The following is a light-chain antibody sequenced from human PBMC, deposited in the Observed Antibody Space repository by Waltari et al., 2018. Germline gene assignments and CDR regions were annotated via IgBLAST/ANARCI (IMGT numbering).Light chain of an antibody. CDR1: QIIRTTY. CDR2: GSF. CDR3: QQYDDSPLT. J-gene: IGKJ4*01. Sequence: EIMLTQSPATLSLSPGEEATFSCRTSQIIRTTYLAWYQQKPGQAHTLLIYGSFIKGTGIPDRFTGSGSGTDFSLTISSLEHDDFATYYCQQYDDSPLTFGGGTKVEIK. V-gene: IGKV3-20*01.